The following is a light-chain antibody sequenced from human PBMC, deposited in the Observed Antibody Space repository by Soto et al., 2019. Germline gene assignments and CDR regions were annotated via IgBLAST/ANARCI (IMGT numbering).Light chain of an antibody. CDR3: QAYDSSLSGSG. Sequence: QPVLTQPPSVSTAPGQRVTISCTARSSNIGAGYDVHWYQQLPGTAPNLLIYGNSNRPSGVPDRFSVSKSGTSASLAITGLQAEDEVDYYCQAYDSSLSGSGFGTGTKVTVL. CDR2: GNS. V-gene: IGLV1-40*01. J-gene: IGLJ1*01. CDR1: SSNIGAGYD.